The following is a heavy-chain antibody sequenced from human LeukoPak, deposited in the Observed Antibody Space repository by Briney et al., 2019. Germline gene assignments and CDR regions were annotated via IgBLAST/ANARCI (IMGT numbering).Heavy chain of an antibody. D-gene: IGHD2-21*02. CDR1: GGSISSYY. J-gene: IGHJ4*02. CDR2: IYDSGNT. Sequence: SETLSLTCTVSGGSISSYYWSWIRQPPGKGLEWIGYIYDSGNTNYNPSLKSRVTISVDTSKNQFSLKLSSVTAADTAVYYCARLPMAVTPHVDYWGQGTLVTVSS. V-gene: IGHV4-59*01. CDR3: ARLPMAVTPHVDY.